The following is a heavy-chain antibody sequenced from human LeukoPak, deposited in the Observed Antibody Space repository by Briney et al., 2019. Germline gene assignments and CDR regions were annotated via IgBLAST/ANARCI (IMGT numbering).Heavy chain of an antibody. CDR1: GYTFTSYG. J-gene: IGHJ4*02. Sequence: ASVTVSCTASGYTFTSYGISWVRQAPGQGLEWMGWISAYNGNTNYAQKLQGRVTMTTDTSTSTAYMELRSLRSDDTAVYYCARGRYCSSTSCYADYWGQGTLVTVSS. V-gene: IGHV1-18*01. CDR3: ARGRYCSSTSCYADY. CDR2: ISAYNGNT. D-gene: IGHD2-2*01.